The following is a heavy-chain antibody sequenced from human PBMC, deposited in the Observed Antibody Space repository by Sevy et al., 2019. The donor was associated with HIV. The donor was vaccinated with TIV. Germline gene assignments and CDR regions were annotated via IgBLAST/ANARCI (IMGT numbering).Heavy chain of an antibody. CDR3: ATHAGIAAAGRVFDY. CDR1: GVTFSDHY. V-gene: IGHV3-72*01. CDR2: TRNKADSYTT. D-gene: IGHD6-13*01. J-gene: IGHJ4*02. Sequence: GGSLRLSCAASGVTFSDHYMEWVRQTPGKGLEWVGRTRNKADSYTTEYAASVKGRFTISRDDSKNSLYLQMNSLKTEDTAVYYCATHAGIAAAGRVFDYWGQGSLVTVSS.